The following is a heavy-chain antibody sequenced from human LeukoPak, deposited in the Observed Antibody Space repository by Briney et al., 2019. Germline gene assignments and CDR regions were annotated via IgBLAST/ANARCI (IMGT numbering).Heavy chain of an antibody. Sequence: SETLSLTCTVSGGSISSYYWSWTRQPPGKGLEWIGYIYYSGSTNYNPSLKSRVTISVDTSKNQFSLKLSSVTAADTGVYYCAREGLGSNYLSVYFDYWGQGTLVTVSS. V-gene: IGHV4-59*01. J-gene: IGHJ4*02. CDR1: GGSISSYY. D-gene: IGHD4-11*01. CDR2: IYYSGST. CDR3: AREGLGSNYLSVYFDY.